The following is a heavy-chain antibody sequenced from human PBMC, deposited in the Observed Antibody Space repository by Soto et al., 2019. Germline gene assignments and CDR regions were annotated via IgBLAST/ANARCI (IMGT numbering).Heavy chain of an antibody. D-gene: IGHD6-13*01. V-gene: IGHV1-69*02. CDR2: IIPILGIA. CDR3: ARGKQLGRYGMDV. CDR1: GGTFSSYT. Sequence: QVQLVQSGAEVKKPGSSVKVSCKASGGTFSSYTISWVRQAPGQGLEWMGRIIPILGIANYAQKFQGRVTITADKSTSTAYMELSSLRSEDTAVYYCARGKQLGRYGMDVWGQGTTVTVSS. J-gene: IGHJ6*02.